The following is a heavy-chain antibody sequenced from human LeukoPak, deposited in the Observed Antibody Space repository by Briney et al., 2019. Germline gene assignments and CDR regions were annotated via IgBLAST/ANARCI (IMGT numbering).Heavy chain of an antibody. CDR1: GFTFSSYA. Sequence: GGSLRLSCAASGFTFSSYAMSWVRQAPGKGLEWVSAISGSGGSTYYADSVKGRFTISRDNSKNTLYLQMNSLRTEDTAVYYCAKVGFIGVPAARFDYWGQGTLVTVSS. CDR3: AKVGFIGVPAARFDY. V-gene: IGHV3-23*01. J-gene: IGHJ4*02. D-gene: IGHD2-2*01. CDR2: ISGSGGST.